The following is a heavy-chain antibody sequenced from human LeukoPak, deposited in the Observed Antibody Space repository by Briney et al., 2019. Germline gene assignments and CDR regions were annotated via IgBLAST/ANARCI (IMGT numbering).Heavy chain of an antibody. J-gene: IGHJ5*02. Sequence: PGRSLRLSCAASGFTFSSYAMHWVRQAPGKGLEWVAVISYDGGNKYYADSVKGRFTISRDNSKNTLYLQMNSLRAEDTAVYYCARDRGVVVPAAIPPNWFDPWGQGTLVTVSS. V-gene: IGHV3-30-3*01. CDR2: ISYDGGNK. D-gene: IGHD2-2*01. CDR3: ARDRGVVVPAAIPPNWFDP. CDR1: GFTFSSYA.